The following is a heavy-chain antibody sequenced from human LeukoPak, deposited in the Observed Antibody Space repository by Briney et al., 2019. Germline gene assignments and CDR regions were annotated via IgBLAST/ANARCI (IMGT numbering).Heavy chain of an antibody. Sequence: PGGSLRLSCAASGFTFSSYGMHWVRQAPGKGLEWVAVISYDGNNKYYADSVKGRFTISRDNSKNTLYLQMNSLRAEDTAVYYCARDRFAYYYDSSGYDAFDIWGQGTMVTVSS. CDR1: GFTFSSYG. V-gene: IGHV3-30*03. D-gene: IGHD3-22*01. CDR3: ARDRFAYYYDSSGYDAFDI. J-gene: IGHJ3*02. CDR2: ISYDGNNK.